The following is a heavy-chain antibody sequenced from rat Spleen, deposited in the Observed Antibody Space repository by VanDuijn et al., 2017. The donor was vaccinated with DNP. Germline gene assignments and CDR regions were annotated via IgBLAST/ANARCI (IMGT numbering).Heavy chain of an antibody. CDR3: TRGGTYYFDY. V-gene: IGHV5-7*01. Sequence: EVQLVESGGGLVQPGRSLKLSCAASGFTFSDYNMAWVRQAPKRGLEWITTIHSDGSSTYYRDSVRGRLTFSRDDATSTLYLQMDSLRSEDTATYYCTRGGTYYFDYWGQGVMVTVSS. J-gene: IGHJ2*01. CDR2: IHSDGSST. CDR1: GFTFSDYN.